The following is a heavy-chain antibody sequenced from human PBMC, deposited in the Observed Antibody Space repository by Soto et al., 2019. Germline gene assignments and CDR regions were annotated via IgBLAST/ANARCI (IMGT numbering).Heavy chain of an antibody. CDR2: IIYSGDTT. J-gene: IGHJ6*02. Sequence: GSLRLSCAASGFTFSNYAMSWVRQAPGKGLEWVSSIIYSGDTTYSADSVKGRFAISRDNSKNTLFLHMNSLRAEDSAIYYCAKDLPPYGMDVWGQGTTVTVSS. CDR3: AKDLPPYGMDV. CDR1: GFTFSNYA. V-gene: IGHV3-23*01.